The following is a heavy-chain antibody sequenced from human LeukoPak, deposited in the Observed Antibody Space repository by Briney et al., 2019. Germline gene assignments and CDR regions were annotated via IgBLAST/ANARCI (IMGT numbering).Heavy chain of an antibody. CDR1: GFTFSSYE. V-gene: IGHV3-48*03. J-gene: IGHJ6*03. CDR2: ISSSGSTI. Sequence: GGSLRLSCAASGFTFSSYEMNWVRQAPGKGLEWVSYISSSGSTIYYADSVKGRFTISRDNAKNSLYLQMNSLRAEDTAVYYCATLCGGDCYEAEYYYYYYMDVWGKGTTVTISS. CDR3: ATLCGGDCYEAEYYYYYYMDV. D-gene: IGHD2-21*02.